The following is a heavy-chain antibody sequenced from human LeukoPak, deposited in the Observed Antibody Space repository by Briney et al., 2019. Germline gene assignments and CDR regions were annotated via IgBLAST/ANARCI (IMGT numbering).Heavy chain of an antibody. CDR3: ARVADILTGYALYYYAMDV. J-gene: IGHJ6*02. V-gene: IGHV4-4*07. CDR1: AGSISNSY. D-gene: IGHD3-9*01. CDR2: IYSSGST. Sequence: SETLSLTCTVSAGSISNSYRSWTRQPAGKGLEWIGRIYSSGSTDYNPSLKSRVTMSIDTSNNQFSLRLTSVTAADTAVYYCARVADILTGYALYYYAMDVWGQGTTVTVSS.